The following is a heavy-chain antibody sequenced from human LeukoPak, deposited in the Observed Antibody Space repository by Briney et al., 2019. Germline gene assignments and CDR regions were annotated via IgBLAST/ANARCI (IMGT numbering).Heavy chain of an antibody. CDR2: VSSNGGTK. V-gene: IGHV3-64*01. J-gene: IGHJ4*02. CDR1: GCIFSGND. D-gene: IGHD2-2*01. CDR3: ARVLGSITSNYSDY. Sequence: GGSLRLSCAAAGCIFSGNDMHWGRQAPGERPEYGSAVSSNGGTKYYANSVKGRFTISRDNSKNTVYLQMGSLRTEDMAVYYCARVLGSITSNYSDYWGQGTLVIVSS.